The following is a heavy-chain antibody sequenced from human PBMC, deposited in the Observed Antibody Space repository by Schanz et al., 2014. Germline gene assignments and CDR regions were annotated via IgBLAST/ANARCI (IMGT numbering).Heavy chain of an antibody. D-gene: IGHD3-10*01. CDR2: IWYDENNK. V-gene: IGHV3-33*01. CDR3: ARANYRRKINFEY. Sequence: QVQLVESGGGVVQFGRSLRLSCVASGFTFSSYGMHWVRQAPGKGLEWVAVIWYDENNKYYADSVKGRFTMSRDNSKNTLYLQMNSLRAEDTAVYYCARANYRRKINFEYWGWGTLVTVSS. CDR1: GFTFSSYG. J-gene: IGHJ4*02.